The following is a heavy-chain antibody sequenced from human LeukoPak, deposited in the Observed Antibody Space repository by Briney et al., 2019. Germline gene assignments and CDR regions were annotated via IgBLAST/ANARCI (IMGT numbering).Heavy chain of an antibody. J-gene: IGHJ5*02. CDR1: GYTFTSYD. D-gene: IGHD6-13*01. CDR2: MNPNSGNT. Sequence: ASVKVSCKASGYTFTSYDINWVRQATGQGLEWMGWMNPNSGNTGYAQKFQGRVTMTGSTSISTAYMELSSLRSEDTAVYYCARSIPGIAAAGTWSWFDPWGQGALVTVSS. V-gene: IGHV1-8*01. CDR3: ARSIPGIAAAGTWSWFDP.